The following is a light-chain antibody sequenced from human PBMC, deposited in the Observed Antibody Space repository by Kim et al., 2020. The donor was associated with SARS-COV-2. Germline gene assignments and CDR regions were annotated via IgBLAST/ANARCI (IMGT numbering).Light chain of an antibody. CDR1: SLRSYY. CDR2: GKN. Sequence: ALGQTVSITCQGGSLRSYYASWYQQKPGQAPVLVIYGKNNRPSGIPDRFSGSSSGNTASLTITGAQAEDEADYYCNSRDNSGNHRVFGGGTKLTVL. J-gene: IGLJ3*02. V-gene: IGLV3-19*01. CDR3: NSRDNSGNHRV.